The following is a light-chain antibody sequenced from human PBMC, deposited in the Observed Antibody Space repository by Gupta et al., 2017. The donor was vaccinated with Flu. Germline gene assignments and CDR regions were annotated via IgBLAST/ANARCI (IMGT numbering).Light chain of an antibody. V-gene: IGKV1-39*01. Sequence: DIQMTQSPSSLSASEGDRVTITCRASQSISRYLSWYQVKPGKAPKLLISAASSLESGVPTRFSGSGSGTDFTLNISSLQREDVATYYCQQSYIIRTFGQGTKVEIK. CDR2: AAS. CDR3: QQSYIIRT. J-gene: IGKJ1*01. CDR1: QSISRY.